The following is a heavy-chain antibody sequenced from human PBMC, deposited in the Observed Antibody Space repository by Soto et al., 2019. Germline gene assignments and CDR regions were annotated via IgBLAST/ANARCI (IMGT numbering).Heavy chain of an antibody. J-gene: IGHJ1*01. CDR1: GGSISRTTYY. CDR3: ARYYDTSNRPYFHH. Sequence: PSETLSLTCAVSGGSISRTTYYWAWIRQPPGKGLEWVATIYYSGATYYNPSLKSRLTISIDTSKNQFSLRLSSVTAADTAMYYCARYYDTSNRPYFHHWGQGTRVTVSS. D-gene: IGHD3-22*01. V-gene: IGHV4-39*01. CDR2: IYYSGAT.